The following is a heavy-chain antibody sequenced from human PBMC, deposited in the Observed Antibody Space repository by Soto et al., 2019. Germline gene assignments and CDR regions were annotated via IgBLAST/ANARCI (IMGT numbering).Heavy chain of an antibody. D-gene: IGHD3-3*01. CDR2: IYYSGST. V-gene: IGHV4-59*08. J-gene: IGHJ4*02. CDR1: GCSISSYY. CDR3: AKTYYDFWSGYFDY. Sequence: SETLSLTCTVSGCSISSYYWSWIRQPPGKGLEWIGYIYYSGSTNYNPSLKSRVTISVDTSKNQFSLKLSSVTAADTAVYYCAKTYYDFWSGYFDYWGQGTLVTVSS.